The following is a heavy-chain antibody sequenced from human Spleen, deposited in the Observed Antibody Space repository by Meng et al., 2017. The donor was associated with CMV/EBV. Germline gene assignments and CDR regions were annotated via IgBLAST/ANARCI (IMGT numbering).Heavy chain of an antibody. CDR1: GYTFSSSG. D-gene: IGHD6-19*01. J-gene: IGHJ4*02. CDR2: ISTYNGHT. CDR3: ARIPYPPYSSGWYGAYFDY. V-gene: IGHV1-18*01. Sequence: ASVKVSCKASGYTFSSSGISWVRQAPGQGLEWMGWISTYNGHTNYAQRVQGRVTMTTDTSTRTAYMELRSLRSDDTAVYYCARIPYPPYSSGWYGAYFDYWGQGTLVTVSS.